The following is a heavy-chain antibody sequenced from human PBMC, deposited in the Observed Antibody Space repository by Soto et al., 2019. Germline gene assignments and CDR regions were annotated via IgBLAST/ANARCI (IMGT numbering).Heavy chain of an antibody. J-gene: IGHJ5*02. CDR3: ARAEGIAAAGSGWFDP. D-gene: IGHD6-13*01. Sequence: PSETLSLTCTVSGGSISSGDYYWSWIRQPPGKGLEWIGYIYYSGSTYYNPSLKSRVTISVDTSKNQFSLKLSPVTAADTAVYYCARAEGIAAAGSGWFDPWGQGTLVTV. CDR2: IYYSGST. V-gene: IGHV4-30-4*01. CDR1: GGSISSGDYY.